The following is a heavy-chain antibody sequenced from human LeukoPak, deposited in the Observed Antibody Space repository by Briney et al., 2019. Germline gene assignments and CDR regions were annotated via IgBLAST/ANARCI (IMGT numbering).Heavy chain of an antibody. CDR3: AREAYCSGGSCYLPWFDP. CDR2: IIPIFGTA. CDR1: GGTFSSYA. Sequence: ASVKVSCKASGGTFSSYAISWVRQAPGQGLEWMGGIIPIFGTANYAQKSQGRVTITADKSTSTAYMELSSLRSEDTAVYYCAREAYCSGGSCYLPWFDPWGQGTLVTVSS. V-gene: IGHV1-69*06. D-gene: IGHD2-15*01. J-gene: IGHJ5*02.